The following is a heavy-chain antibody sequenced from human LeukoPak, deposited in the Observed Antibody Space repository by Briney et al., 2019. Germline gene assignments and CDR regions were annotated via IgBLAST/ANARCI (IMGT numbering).Heavy chain of an antibody. V-gene: IGHV3-7*01. CDR1: GFTFSSYW. J-gene: IGHJ4*02. Sequence: GGSLRLSCAASGFTFSSYWMSWVRQAPGKGLEWVANIKQDGSEKYYVDSVKGRFTISRDNAKNSLYLQMNSLRAEDTAVYYCARGGWIQISRYDYWGQGTLVTVSS. D-gene: IGHD5-18*01. CDR2: IKQDGSEK. CDR3: ARGGWIQISRYDY.